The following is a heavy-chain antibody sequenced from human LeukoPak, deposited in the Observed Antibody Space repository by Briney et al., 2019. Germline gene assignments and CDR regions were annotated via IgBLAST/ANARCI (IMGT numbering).Heavy chain of an antibody. CDR3: ARVDSSLCLDY. V-gene: IGHV1-69*04. CDR2: IIPALGIA. CDR1: GGTFSSYA. D-gene: IGHD5-18*01. Sequence: GASVKVSCKASGGTFSSYAISWVRQAPGQGLEWMGRIIPALGIANYAQKFQGRVTITADKSTSTAYMELSSLRSEDTAVYYCARVDSSLCLDYWGQGTLVTVSS. J-gene: IGHJ4*02.